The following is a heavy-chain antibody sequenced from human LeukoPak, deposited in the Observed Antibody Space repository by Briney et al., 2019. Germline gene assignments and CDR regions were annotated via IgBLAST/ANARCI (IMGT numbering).Heavy chain of an antibody. CDR1: GSSLTELS. D-gene: IGHD5-18*01. J-gene: IGHJ4*02. V-gene: IGHV1-24*01. CDR3: GVGRPYSLLDY. Sequence: ASVKVSCTVSGSSLTELSLYWVRQAPGKGLEWMGGFDVIDAKTFYAQKFQGRVTMTEDSSTDTAYMELSSLSADDTAFYYCGVGRPYSLLDYWGQGTLVTVSS. CDR2: FDVIDAKT.